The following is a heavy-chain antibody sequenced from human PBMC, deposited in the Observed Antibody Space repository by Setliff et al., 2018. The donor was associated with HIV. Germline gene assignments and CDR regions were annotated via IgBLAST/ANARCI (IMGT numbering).Heavy chain of an antibody. Sequence: SETLSLTCDVSGGSFNAYYWSWIRQPPGKGLEWIGHIYVHGSALYNPSLKSRVTMSVDTSKNQFSLEMISVTAADTAVYYCARWAVTASDYWGQGTLVTVSS. D-gene: IGHD2-21*02. CDR2: IYVHGSA. CDR3: ARWAVTASDY. J-gene: IGHJ4*02. CDR1: GGSFNAYY. V-gene: IGHV4-34*10.